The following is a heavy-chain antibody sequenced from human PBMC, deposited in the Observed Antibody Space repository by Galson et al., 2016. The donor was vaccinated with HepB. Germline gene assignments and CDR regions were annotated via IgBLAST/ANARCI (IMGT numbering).Heavy chain of an antibody. D-gene: IGHD2-21*01. CDR1: GYTFSSYG. CDR2: ISAYNGNI. CDR3: ARDYMGDWLMYV. V-gene: IGHV1-18*01. Sequence: SVKVSCKASGYTFSSYGISWVRQAPGQGLEWIGWISAYNGNIHYAEKFQGRVTLTTDTSTNTADMELRSLRSDDTAVYYCARDYMGDWLMYVWGQGTTVTVSS. J-gene: IGHJ6*02.